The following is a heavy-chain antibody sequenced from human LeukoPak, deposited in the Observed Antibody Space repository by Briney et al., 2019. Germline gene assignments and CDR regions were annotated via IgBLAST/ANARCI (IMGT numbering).Heavy chain of an antibody. V-gene: IGHV1-69*05. CDR1: GGTFSSYA. D-gene: IGHD6-6*01. CDR3: ARDPGFERIAARPGGSNYFDY. CDR2: IIPIFGTA. J-gene: IGHJ4*02. Sequence: GASVKVSCKASGGTFSSYAISWVRQAPGQGLEWMGRIIPIFGTANYAQKFQGRVTITTDESTSTAYMELSSLRSEDTAVYYCARDPGFERIAARPGGSNYFDYWGQGTLVTVSS.